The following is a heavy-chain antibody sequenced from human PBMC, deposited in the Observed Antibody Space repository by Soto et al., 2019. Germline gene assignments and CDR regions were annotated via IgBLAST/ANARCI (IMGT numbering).Heavy chain of an antibody. CDR1: GGSFSGYY. CDR2: INHSRST. Sequence: SSETLSLTCAVYGGSFSGYYWSWIRQPPGKGLEWIGEINHSRSTNYNPSLKSRVTISVDTSKNQFSLKLSSVTAADTAVYYCASEAAAGTGWFDPWGQGTLVT. V-gene: IGHV4-34*01. CDR3: ASEAAAGTGWFDP. D-gene: IGHD6-13*01. J-gene: IGHJ5*02.